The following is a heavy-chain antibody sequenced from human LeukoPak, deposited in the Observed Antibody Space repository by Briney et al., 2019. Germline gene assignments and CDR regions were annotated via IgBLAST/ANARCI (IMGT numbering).Heavy chain of an antibody. Sequence: GGSLRLSCAASGFTVSSNYMSWVRQAPGKGLEWVSVIYSGGSTYYADSVKGRFTISRDNSKNMLYLQMNSLRAEDTAVYYCARDRLHIVVVPAAMTHYYYYYMDVWGKGTTVTVSS. D-gene: IGHD2-2*01. CDR1: GFTVSSNY. CDR3: ARDRLHIVVVPAAMTHYYYYYMDV. J-gene: IGHJ6*03. CDR2: IYSGGST. V-gene: IGHV3-53*01.